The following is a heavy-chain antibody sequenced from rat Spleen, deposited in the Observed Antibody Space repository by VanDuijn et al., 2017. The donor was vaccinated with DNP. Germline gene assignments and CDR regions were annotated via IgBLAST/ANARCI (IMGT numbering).Heavy chain of an antibody. V-gene: IGHV5-7*01. CDR3: ARGGSSIYWYFDF. CDR2: ISYDGFRTT. J-gene: IGHJ1*01. Sequence: EVQLVESGGGLVQPGRSLKLSCAASGFSFSDYNMAWVRQAPKKGLEWVATISYDGFRTTYYRDSVKGRFTISRDNAKSSLYLQMDSLRSEDTATYYCARGGSSIYWYFDFWGPGTMVTVSS. CDR1: GFSFSDYN. D-gene: IGHD1-2*01.